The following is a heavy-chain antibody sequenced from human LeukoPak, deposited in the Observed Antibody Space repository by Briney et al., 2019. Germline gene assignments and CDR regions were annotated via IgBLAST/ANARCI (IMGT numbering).Heavy chain of an antibody. CDR2: ISSSSSYI. CDR3: ARGNDFWSGYYSYYFDY. J-gene: IGHJ4*02. D-gene: IGHD3-3*01. CDR1: GFTFSSYS. V-gene: IGHV3-21*01. Sequence: GGSLRLSCAASGFTFSSYSMNWVRQAPGKGLEWVSSISSSSSYIYYADSVKGRFTISRDNAENSLYLQMNSLRAEDTAVYYCARGNDFWSGYYSYYFDYWGQGTLVTVSS.